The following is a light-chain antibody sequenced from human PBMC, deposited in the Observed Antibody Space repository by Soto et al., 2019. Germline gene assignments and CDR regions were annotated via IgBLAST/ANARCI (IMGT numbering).Light chain of an antibody. CDR3: QQLFDSPIT. J-gene: IGKJ5*01. V-gene: IGKV1-9*01. CDR2: AAS. Sequence: DSQLTQSPSFLSPSVGESVTNTCRASQVISTSLAWYQVKPGKAPKLLIYAASTLESGVPSRFSATVSGTEFSLTITSLQPEDFATYYCQQLFDSPITFGQGTRLEI. CDR1: QVISTS.